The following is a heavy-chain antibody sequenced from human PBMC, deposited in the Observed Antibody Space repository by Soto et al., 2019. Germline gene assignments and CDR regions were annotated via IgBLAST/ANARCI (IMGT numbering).Heavy chain of an antibody. J-gene: IGHJ6*02. Sequence: PGGSLRLSCAASGFTFSSYGMHWVRQAPGKGLEWVAVIWYDGSNKYFADSVKGRFTISRDNSKNTLYLQMNSLRAEDTAVYYCARISGSYATYYYYGMDVWGQGTTVTVSS. D-gene: IGHD1-26*01. CDR1: GFTFSSYG. CDR2: IWYDGSNK. CDR3: ARISGSYATYYYYGMDV. V-gene: IGHV3-33*01.